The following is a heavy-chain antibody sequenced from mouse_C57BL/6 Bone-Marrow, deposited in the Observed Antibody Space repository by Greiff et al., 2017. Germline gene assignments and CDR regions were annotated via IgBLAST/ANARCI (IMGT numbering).Heavy chain of an antibody. Sequence: EVQLQQSGPVLVKPGASVKMSCKASGYTFTDYYMNWVKQSHGKSLEWIGVINPYNGGTSYNQKFKGKATLTVDKSSSTAYMELNSLTSEDSAVYYCARINYDYAMDYWGQGTAVTVSS. CDR2: INPYNGGT. V-gene: IGHV1-19*01. J-gene: IGHJ4*01. CDR1: GYTFTDYY. CDR3: ARINYDYAMDY. D-gene: IGHD2-1*01.